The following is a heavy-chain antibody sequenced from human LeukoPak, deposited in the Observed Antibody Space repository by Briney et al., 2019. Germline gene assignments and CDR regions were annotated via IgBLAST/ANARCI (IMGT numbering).Heavy chain of an antibody. J-gene: IGHJ4*02. CDR1: GFTFSSYE. V-gene: IGHV3-48*03. CDR2: ISSSGSTI. Sequence: GGSLRLSCAASGFTFSSYEMNWVRQAPGKGLEWVSYISSSGSTIYYADSVKGRFTISRDNAMNSLYLQMNSLRAEDTAVYYCARVGGLWFGELSPMFFDYWGQGTLVTVSS. D-gene: IGHD3-10*01. CDR3: ARVGGLWFGELSPMFFDY.